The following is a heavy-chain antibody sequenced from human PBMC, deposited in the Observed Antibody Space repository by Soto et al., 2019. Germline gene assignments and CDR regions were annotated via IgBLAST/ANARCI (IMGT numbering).Heavy chain of an antibody. D-gene: IGHD3-10*01. Sequence: GGSLRLSCAASGFTFSSYGMHWVRQAPGKGLEWVAVIWYDGSNKYYADSVKGRFTISRDNSKNTLYLQMNSLRAEDTAVYYCARDDQGDYGYFLTDYWGQGTLVTVSS. CDR3: ARDDQGDYGYFLTDY. CDR2: IWYDGSNK. V-gene: IGHV3-33*01. J-gene: IGHJ4*02. CDR1: GFTFSSYG.